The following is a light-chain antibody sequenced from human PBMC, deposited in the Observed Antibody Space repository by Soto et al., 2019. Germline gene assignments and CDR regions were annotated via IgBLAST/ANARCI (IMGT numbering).Light chain of an antibody. CDR1: HNITSKS. Sequence: EIVLTQTPGTLSLSPGERATLTCQTGHNITSKSLAWYQLKPGQAPRLLTYDTSSRAADVPDRCTRAGSGTDFTRTVTRLEPEDFAVYYCEQYDTSYFTFCPRTSVD. J-gene: IGKJ3*01. V-gene: IGKV3-20*01. CDR2: DTS. CDR3: EQYDTSYFT.